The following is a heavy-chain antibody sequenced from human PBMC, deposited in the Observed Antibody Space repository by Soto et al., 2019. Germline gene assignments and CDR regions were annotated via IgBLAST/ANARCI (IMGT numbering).Heavy chain of an antibody. D-gene: IGHD3-16*01. CDR1: GASMTNYF. CDR3: ARSGLTFGGVV. J-gene: IGHJ4*02. CDR2: MHSRGYA. V-gene: IGHV4-59*01. Sequence: ETLSLTCTVSGASMTNYFGSWIRQTPGKGLEYIGFMHSRGYADYNSSLKSRVTISVDTSNNRFSLRLSSVTVADTAVYYCARSGLTFGGVVWGQGILVTVSS.